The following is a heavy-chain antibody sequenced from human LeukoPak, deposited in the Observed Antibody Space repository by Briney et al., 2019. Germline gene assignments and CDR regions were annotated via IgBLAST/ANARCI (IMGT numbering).Heavy chain of an antibody. D-gene: IGHD6-19*01. V-gene: IGHV3-23*01. CDR2: ISGSGGST. Sequence: LEWVSAISGSGGSTYYADSVKGRFTISRDNSKNTLYLQMNSLRAEDTAVYYCAKVQQWLVVYWGQGTLVTVSS. CDR3: AKVQQWLVVY. J-gene: IGHJ4*02.